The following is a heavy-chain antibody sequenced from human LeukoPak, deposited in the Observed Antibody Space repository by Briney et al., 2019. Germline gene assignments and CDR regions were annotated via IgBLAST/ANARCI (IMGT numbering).Heavy chain of an antibody. V-gene: IGHV4-30-4*01. CDR2: IYYSGST. CDR3: ARAGDYYDSSGYYSFDY. D-gene: IGHD3-22*01. CDR1: GGSISSGDYY. J-gene: IGHJ4*02. Sequence: PSETLSLTCTVSGGSISSGDYYWSWIRQPPGKGLEWIGYIYYSGSTYYNPSLKSRVTISVDTSKNQFSLKLSSVTAADTAVYYCARAGDYYDSSGYYSFDYWGQGTLVTVSS.